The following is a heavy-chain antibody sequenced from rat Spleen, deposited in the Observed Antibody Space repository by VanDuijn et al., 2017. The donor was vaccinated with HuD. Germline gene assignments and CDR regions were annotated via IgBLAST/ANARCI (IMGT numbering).Heavy chain of an antibody. D-gene: IGHD4-3*01. Sequence: EVQLVESGGGLVQPGGSLKLSCAASGFTFSDYNMAWVRQAPKKGLEWVATISYDGSTTYYRDSVKGRFTISRDNAQNTLYLQMNSLRSEDTATYYCARYPIRGTVDYWGQGVMVTVSS. J-gene: IGHJ2*01. CDR2: ISYDGSTT. CDR3: ARYPIRGTVDY. CDR1: GFTFSDYN. V-gene: IGHV5-7*01.